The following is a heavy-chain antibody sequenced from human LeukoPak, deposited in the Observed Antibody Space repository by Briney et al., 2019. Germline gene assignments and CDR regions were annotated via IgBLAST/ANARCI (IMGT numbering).Heavy chain of an antibody. CDR1: GFTFSSYG. D-gene: IGHD3-22*01. CDR2: ISYDGSNK. J-gene: IGHJ4*02. V-gene: IGHV3-30*18. Sequence: GGSLGLSCAASGFTFSSYGMHWVRQAPGKGLEWVAVISYDGSNKYYADSVKGRFTISRDNSKNTLYLQMNSLRAEDTAVYYCAKDISPLVVDPVPLDYWGQGTLVTVSS. CDR3: AKDISPLVVDPVPLDY.